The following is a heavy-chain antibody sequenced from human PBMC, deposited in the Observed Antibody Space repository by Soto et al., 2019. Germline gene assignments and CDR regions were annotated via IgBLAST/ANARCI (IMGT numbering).Heavy chain of an antibody. CDR1: GFTFSDYY. V-gene: IGHV3-11*01. Sequence: GSLRLSCAASGFTFSDYYMSWIRQAPGKGLEWVSFINPTISTIYYADSVKGRFTISRDNAKNSLYLQMNSLRAEDTAVYYCVREAITAMVFDYWGQGALVTVSS. CDR3: VREAITAMVFDY. D-gene: IGHD5-18*01. J-gene: IGHJ4*02. CDR2: INPTISTI.